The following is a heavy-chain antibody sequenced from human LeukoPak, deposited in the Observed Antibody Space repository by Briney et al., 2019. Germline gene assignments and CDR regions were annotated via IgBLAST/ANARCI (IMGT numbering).Heavy chain of an antibody. CDR2: IIPIFGTA. CDR3: ARVGVVVTATLGPLDY. D-gene: IGHD2-15*01. CDR1: GGTFSSYA. Sequence: SVKVSCKASGGTFSSYAISWVRQAPGQGLEWMGGIIPIFGTANYAQKFQGRVTITADESTSTAYMELSSLRSEDTAVYYCARVGVVVTATLGPLDYWGQGTLVTVSS. V-gene: IGHV1-69*13. J-gene: IGHJ4*02.